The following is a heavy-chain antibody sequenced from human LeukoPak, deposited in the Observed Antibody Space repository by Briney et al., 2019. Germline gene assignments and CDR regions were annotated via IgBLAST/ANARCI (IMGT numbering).Heavy chain of an antibody. J-gene: IGHJ5*02. CDR3: ARQSRPHWFDP. V-gene: IGHV5-51*01. Sequence: GESLKISCKGSGYSFTSYLISWVRQMPGKGLEWMGIIYPGDSDTRYSPSFQGQVTISADKSISTAYLQWSSLKASDTAMYYCARQSRPHWFDPWGQGTLVTVSS. CDR2: IYPGDSDT. CDR1: GYSFTSYL.